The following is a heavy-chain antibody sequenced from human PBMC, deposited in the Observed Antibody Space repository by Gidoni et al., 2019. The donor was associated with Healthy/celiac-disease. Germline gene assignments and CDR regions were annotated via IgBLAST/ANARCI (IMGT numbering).Heavy chain of an antibody. CDR3: AKDILLELRFDY. CDR2: IRYDGSNK. CDR1: GFTFSSYG. V-gene: IGHV3-30*02. D-gene: IGHD1-7*01. Sequence: RLSCAASGFTFSSYGMHWVRQAPGKGLGWVAFIRYDGSNKYYADSVKGRFTISRDNSKNTLYLQMNSLRAEDTAVYYCAKDILLELRFDYWGQGTLVTVSS. J-gene: IGHJ4*02.